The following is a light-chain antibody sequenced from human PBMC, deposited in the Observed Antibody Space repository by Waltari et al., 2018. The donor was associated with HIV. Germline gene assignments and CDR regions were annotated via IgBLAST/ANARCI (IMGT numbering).Light chain of an antibody. CDR3: QHRSSWPRGT. CDR2: DAS. J-gene: IGKJ2*01. V-gene: IGKV3-11*01. Sequence: EIVLTQSPGTLSLSPGERATLSCRASQSVGSYLAWYQQKPGQAPSLLIYDASNRATCIPARFSGSGSGTDFTLTISSLEPEDFAVYYCQHRSSWPRGTFGQGTKLEIK. CDR1: QSVGSY.